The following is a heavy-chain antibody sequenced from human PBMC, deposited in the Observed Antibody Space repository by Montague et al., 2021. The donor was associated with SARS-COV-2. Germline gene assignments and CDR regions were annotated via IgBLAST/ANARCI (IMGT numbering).Heavy chain of an antibody. CDR1: RGSFHIFS. CDR3: ASGTRVVGITPGFRY. D-gene: IGHD2-21*01. Sequence: SETLSLTCAVYRGSFHIFSWGWIRQSPEKGLEWIGEIDHRGNTNYNPSLKNRVTISVDTSKNQFSLNLTSVTAADTAIYYCASGTRVVGITPGFRYWGQGTQVAVSS. J-gene: IGHJ4*02. CDR2: IDHRGNT. V-gene: IGHV4-34*01.